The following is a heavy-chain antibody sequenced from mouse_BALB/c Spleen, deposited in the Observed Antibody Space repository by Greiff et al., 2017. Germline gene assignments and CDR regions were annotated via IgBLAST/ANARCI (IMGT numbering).Heavy chain of an antibody. J-gene: IGHJ4*01. Sequence: VQLQQSGAELVRSGASVKLSCTASGFNIKDYYMHWVTQRPEQGLEWIGWIDPENGDTEYAPKFQGKATMTADTSSNTAYLQLSSLTSEDTAVYYCNAGVYYCAVDGGGEGTAGTVS. V-gene: IGHV14-4*02. CDR2: IDPENGDT. CDR3: NAGVYYCAVDG. CDR1: GFNIKDYY.